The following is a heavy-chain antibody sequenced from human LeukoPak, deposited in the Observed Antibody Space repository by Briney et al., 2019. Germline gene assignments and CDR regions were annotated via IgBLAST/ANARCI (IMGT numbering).Heavy chain of an antibody. Sequence: PGGSLRLSCAASGFTVSSNYMSWVRQAPGKGLEWVSVIYSGGSTYYADSVKGRFTISRDNSKNTLYLQMNSLRAEDTAVYYCASLGYCSSTSCSDPWGQGTLVTVSS. CDR2: IYSGGST. V-gene: IGHV3-53*01. CDR1: GFTVSSNY. J-gene: IGHJ5*02. CDR3: ASLGYCSSTSCSDP. D-gene: IGHD2-2*01.